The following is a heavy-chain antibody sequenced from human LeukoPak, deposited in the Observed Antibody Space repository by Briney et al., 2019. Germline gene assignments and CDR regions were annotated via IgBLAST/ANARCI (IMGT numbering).Heavy chain of an antibody. V-gene: IGHV4-4*07. D-gene: IGHD4/OR15-4a*01. CDR2: INTSGNI. Sequence: SETLSLTCTVSGGSISGDYWSWIRQPAGKGLELIGRINTSGNINYNPSLKSRVTMSVDTSKNQFSLKLSSVTAADTAVYYCARGCGYMDVWGKGTTVTVSS. CDR1: GGSISGDY. CDR3: ARGCGYMDV. J-gene: IGHJ6*03.